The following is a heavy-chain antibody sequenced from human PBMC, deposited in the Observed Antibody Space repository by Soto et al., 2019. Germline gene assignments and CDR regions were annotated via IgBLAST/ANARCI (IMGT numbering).Heavy chain of an antibody. V-gene: IGHV3-66*02. D-gene: IGHD3-22*01. CDR2: IYSGGST. CDR1: GFTVSSNY. CDR3: ATHYYDSSGYYYYYYYMDV. J-gene: IGHJ6*03. Sequence: GGSLRLSCAASGFTVSSNYMSWVRQAPGKGLEWVSVIYSGGSTYYADSVKGRFTISRDNSKNTLYLQMNSLRAEDTAVYYCATHYYDSSGYYYYYYYMDVWGKGTTGTVSS.